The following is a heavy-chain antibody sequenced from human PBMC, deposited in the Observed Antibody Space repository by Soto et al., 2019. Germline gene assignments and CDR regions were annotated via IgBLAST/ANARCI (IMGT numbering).Heavy chain of an antibody. V-gene: IGHV5-51*01. J-gene: IGHJ3*01. Sequence: PGESLKISWEAFRYNFITQWVGWVPQMPGKGLEWVGVIYSGDSDTRYNPSFQGQVNISADKSIGTAFLWCRPRKVPHTAKYYCASRQLTTDAFDLWGQGTMVTVSS. CDR2: IYSGDSDT. CDR3: ASRQLTTDAFDL. CDR1: RYNFITQW.